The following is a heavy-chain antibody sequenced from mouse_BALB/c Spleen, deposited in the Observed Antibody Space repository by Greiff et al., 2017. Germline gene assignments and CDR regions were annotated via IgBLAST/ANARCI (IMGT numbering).Heavy chain of an antibody. CDR2: ISYSGST. Sequence: DVHLVESGPGLVKPSQSLSLTCTVTGYSITSDYAWNWIRQFPGNKLEWMGYISYSGSTSYNPSLKSRISITRDTSKNQFFLQLNSVTTEDTATYYCARFTTVVDYWGQGTTLTVSS. CDR3: ARFTTVVDY. J-gene: IGHJ2*01. CDR1: GYSITSDYA. D-gene: IGHD1-1*01. V-gene: IGHV3-2*02.